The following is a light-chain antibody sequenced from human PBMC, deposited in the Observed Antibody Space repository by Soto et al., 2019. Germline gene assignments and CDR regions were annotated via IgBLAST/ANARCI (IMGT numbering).Light chain of an antibody. V-gene: IGLV2-14*03. CDR1: SSDIGAYNF. CDR3: TSWKTSTTII. CDR2: DVN. J-gene: IGLJ2*01. Sequence: QSALAQPASVSGSPGQSITISCTGTSSDIGAYNFVSWYQQHPGKAPKLMLYDVNIRPSGVSNRFSGSKSGNTASLTISGLQAEYDADYYCTSWKTSTTIIFGGGTKVPVL.